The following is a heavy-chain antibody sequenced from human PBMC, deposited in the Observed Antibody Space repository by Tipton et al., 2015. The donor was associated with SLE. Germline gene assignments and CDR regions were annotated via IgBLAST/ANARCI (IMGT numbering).Heavy chain of an antibody. CDR2: IHHSGKT. CDR1: GYSITYDHN. V-gene: IGHV4-38-2*01. CDR3: ARTGAVYAISGYIWYFDL. J-gene: IGHJ2*01. Sequence: TLSLTCAVSGYSITYDHNWGWIRQPPGKGLEWVGSIHHSGKTYYNPSLKSRVTMSVDTSKNQISLKVISVTAADTAVYYCARTGAVYAISGYIWYFDLWGRGTLVTVSS. D-gene: IGHD3-22*01.